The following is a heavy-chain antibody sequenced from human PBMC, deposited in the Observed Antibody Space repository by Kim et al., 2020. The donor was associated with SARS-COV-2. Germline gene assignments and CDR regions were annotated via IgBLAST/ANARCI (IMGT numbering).Heavy chain of an antibody. Sequence: SETLSLTCAVYGGSFSGYYWSWIRQPPGKGLEWIGEINHSGSTNYNPSLKSRVTISVDTSKNQFSLKLSSVTAADTAVYYCARGLGMTRGYWGQGTLVTVSS. CDR1: GGSFSGYY. CDR3: ARGLGMTRGY. V-gene: IGHV4-34*01. D-gene: IGHD7-27*01. CDR2: INHSGST. J-gene: IGHJ4*02.